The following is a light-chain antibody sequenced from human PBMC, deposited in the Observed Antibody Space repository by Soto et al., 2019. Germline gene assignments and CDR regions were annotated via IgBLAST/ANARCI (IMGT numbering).Light chain of an antibody. CDR1: QSVGNNY. V-gene: IGKV3-20*01. CDR3: QQYANSPRT. J-gene: IGKJ1*01. CDR2: DAS. Sequence: ENVLTQSPGTLSLSPGERATLSRRASQSVGNNYLAWYQQKPGQAPRLLIYDASSRATGIPDRFSGSGSGTDFTLTISRLEPEDFALYYCQQYANSPRTFGRGTKVEIK.